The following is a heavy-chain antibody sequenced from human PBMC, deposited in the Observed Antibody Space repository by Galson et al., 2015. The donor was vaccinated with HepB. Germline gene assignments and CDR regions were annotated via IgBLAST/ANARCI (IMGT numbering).Heavy chain of an antibody. J-gene: IGHJ4*02. Sequence: SLRLSCAASGFTFSSYSMNWVRQAPGKGLEWVSSISSSSSYIYYADSVKGRFTISRDNAKNSLYLQMNSLRAEDTAVYYCATPRASERYSSGWGPWPFDYWGQGTLVTVSS. CDR1: GFTFSSYS. V-gene: IGHV3-21*01. D-gene: IGHD6-19*01. CDR3: ATPRASERYSSGWGPWPFDY. CDR2: ISSSSSYI.